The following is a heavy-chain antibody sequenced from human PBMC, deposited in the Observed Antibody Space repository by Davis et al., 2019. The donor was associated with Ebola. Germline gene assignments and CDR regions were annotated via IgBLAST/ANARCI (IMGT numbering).Heavy chain of an antibody. J-gene: IGHJ4*02. CDR1: GGTFSSYA. CDR3: ARDVQYYFDY. CDR2: IIPILGIA. Sequence: SVKVSCKASGGTFSSYAISWVRQAPGQGLEWMGRIIPILGIANYAQKFQGRVMITADKSTSTAYMELSSLRSEDTAVYYCARDVQYYFDYWGQGTLVTVSS. V-gene: IGHV1-69*04. D-gene: IGHD3-10*02.